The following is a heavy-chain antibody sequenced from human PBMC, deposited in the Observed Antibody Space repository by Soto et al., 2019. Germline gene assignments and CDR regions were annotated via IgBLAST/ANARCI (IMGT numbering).Heavy chain of an antibody. CDR2: IYYSGTT. J-gene: IGHJ5*02. CDR1: GASINTGGYY. D-gene: IGHD2-2*02. CDR3: ARETIGYTYNNVT. Sequence: SETLSLTCSVSGASINTGGYYWSWIRQHPGKGLEWIGFIYYSGTTFYNPSLESRVIISLDTSKNQFSLKLNSVTAADTAVYYCARETIGYTYNNVTWGQGTLVTVSS. V-gene: IGHV4-31*03.